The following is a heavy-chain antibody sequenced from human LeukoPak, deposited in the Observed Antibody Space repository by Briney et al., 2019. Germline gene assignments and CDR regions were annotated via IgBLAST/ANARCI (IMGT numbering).Heavy chain of an antibody. J-gene: IGHJ5*02. D-gene: IGHD2-2*01. CDR3: ARDGCSGTGCYGNWFDP. V-gene: IGHV4-31*03. CDR1: GGSSTSGSYG. Sequence: TLSLTCTVSGGSSTSGSYGWRWISQRPGKGLKWIGYTHYSGSTYNNPSLKSRVTISVDTSKNQLSLKLRSVTAADTAVYYCARDGCSGTGCYGNWFDPWGQGTLVTVSS. CDR2: THYSGST.